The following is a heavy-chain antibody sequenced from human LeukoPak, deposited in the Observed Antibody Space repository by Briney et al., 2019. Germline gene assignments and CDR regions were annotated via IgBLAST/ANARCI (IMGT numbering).Heavy chain of an antibody. CDR3: ARELTYYDFWSGYQSGDAFDI. CDR2: INDDGSST. D-gene: IGHD3-3*01. CDR1: GFTLSRYW. V-gene: IGHV3-74*01. Sequence: PGGSLRLSCAASGFTLSRYWMHWVRQAPGKGLVWVSRINDDGSSTKYADSVKGRFTISRDNAKNSLYLQMNSLRAEDTAVYYCARELTYYDFWSGYQSGDAFDIWGQGTMVTVSS. J-gene: IGHJ3*02.